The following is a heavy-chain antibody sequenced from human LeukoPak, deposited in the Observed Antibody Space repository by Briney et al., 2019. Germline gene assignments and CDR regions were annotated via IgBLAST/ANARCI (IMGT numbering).Heavy chain of an antibody. CDR3: TTREIVVEPAQTSMVRGVLWRSDF. CDR1: GDTLTELS. J-gene: IGHJ4*01. CDR2: FDPQEGER. D-gene: IGHD3-10*01. V-gene: IGHV1-24*01. Sequence: GASVKVSSKVSGDTLTELSMHWVRQAPGKGLEWMGGFDPQEGERVYTQNFQGRFTMTEDTSSGTAYMELNSLRSEDTAVYYCTTREIVVEPAQTSMVRGVLWRSDFWGHGTLVTVSS.